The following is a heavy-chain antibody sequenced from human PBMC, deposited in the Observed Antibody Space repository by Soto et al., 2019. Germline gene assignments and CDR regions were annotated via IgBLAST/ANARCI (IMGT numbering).Heavy chain of an antibody. D-gene: IGHD2-15*01. Sequence: SETLSLTCAVSGYSTSSGYYWGWIRQPPGKGLEWIGSIYHSGSTYYNPSLKSRVTISVDTSKNQFSLKLRSVTAADTAVYYCARESGCSGGSCSLPYFFDYWGQGTLVTVSS. CDR2: IYHSGST. CDR3: ARESGCSGGSCSLPYFFDY. V-gene: IGHV4-38-2*02. CDR1: GYSTSSGYY. J-gene: IGHJ4*02.